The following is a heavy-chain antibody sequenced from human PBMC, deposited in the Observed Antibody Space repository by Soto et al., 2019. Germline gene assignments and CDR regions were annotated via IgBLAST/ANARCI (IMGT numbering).Heavy chain of an antibody. CDR1: GGSISSGGYY. V-gene: IGHV4-31*03. J-gene: IGHJ3*02. CDR3: ARERARITGTSGHAFDI. CDR2: IYYSGST. Sequence: SETLSLTCTVSGGSISSGGYYWSWIRQHPGKGLEWFGYIYYSGSTYYNPSLKSRVTISVDTSKNQFSLKLSSVTAADTAVYYCARERARITGTSGHAFDIWGQGTMVTVSS. D-gene: IGHD1-20*01.